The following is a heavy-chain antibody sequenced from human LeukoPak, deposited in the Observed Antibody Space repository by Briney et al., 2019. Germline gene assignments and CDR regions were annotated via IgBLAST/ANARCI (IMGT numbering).Heavy chain of an antibody. Sequence: PSETLSLTCTVSGGSISSYYWSWIRQPPGKGLEWIGYIYYSGSTNYNPSLKSRVTISVDTSKNQLSLKLSSVTAADTAVYYCARGRGTAAAGPDFDYWGQGTLVTVSS. CDR2: IYYSGST. CDR1: GGSISSYY. CDR3: ARGRGTAAAGPDFDY. J-gene: IGHJ4*02. V-gene: IGHV4-59*01. D-gene: IGHD6-13*01.